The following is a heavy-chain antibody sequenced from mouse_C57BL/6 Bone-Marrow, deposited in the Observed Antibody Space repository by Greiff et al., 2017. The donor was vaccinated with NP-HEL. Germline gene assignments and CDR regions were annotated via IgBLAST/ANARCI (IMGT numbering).Heavy chain of an antibody. CDR1: GFTFSSYG. CDR3: ARVVANWYFDV. CDR2: ISSGGSYT. J-gene: IGHJ1*03. V-gene: IGHV5-6*01. Sequence: EVQLVESGGDLVKPGGSLKLSCAASGFTFSSYGMFWVRQTPDKRLEWVATISSGGSYTYYPDSVKGRFTISRDNAKNTLYLQMSSLKSEDTAMYYCARVVANWYFDVWGTGTTVTVSA. D-gene: IGHD1-1*01.